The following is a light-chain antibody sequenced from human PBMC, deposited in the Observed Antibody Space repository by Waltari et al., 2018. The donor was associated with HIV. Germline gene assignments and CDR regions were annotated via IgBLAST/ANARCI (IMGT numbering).Light chain of an antibody. J-gene: IGLJ2*01. CDR1: SSNIGGNT. CDR3: ASRDDSLNGPV. Sequence: QSVLTPPPSASGTPGQRVTIPCSGSSSNIGGNTVNWYQHLPGPAPKLLIYSNHQRPSGVPDRFSGSKSGTSASLAISGLQSEDEADYYCASRDDSLNGPVFGRGTKLTVL. CDR2: SNH. V-gene: IGLV1-44*01.